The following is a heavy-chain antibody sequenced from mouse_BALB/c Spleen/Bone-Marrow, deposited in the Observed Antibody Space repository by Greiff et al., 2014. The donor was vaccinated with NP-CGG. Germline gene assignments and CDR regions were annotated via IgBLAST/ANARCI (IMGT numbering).Heavy chain of an antibody. J-gene: IGHJ2*01. CDR2: ISNLAYSI. CDR3: ARDNFYFDY. D-gene: IGHD1-3*01. V-gene: IGHV5-15*02. CDR1: GFTFSDYG. Sequence: VQLKDSGGGLVQPGGSRKLSCAASGFTFSDYGMAWVRQAPGKGPEWVAFISNLAYSIYYADTVTGRFTISRGNAKNTLYLEMSSLRSEDTAMYYCARDNFYFDYWGQGTTLTVSS.